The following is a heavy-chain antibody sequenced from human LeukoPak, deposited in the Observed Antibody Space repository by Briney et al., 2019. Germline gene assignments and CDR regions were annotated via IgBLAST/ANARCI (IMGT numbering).Heavy chain of an antibody. V-gene: IGHV3-30*18. D-gene: IGHD5-18*01. CDR2: ISYGGSNK. CDR1: GFTFSSYG. Sequence: GGSLRLSCAASGFTFSSYGMHWVRQAPGKGLEWVAVISYGGSNKYYADSVKGRFTISRDNSKNTLYLQMNSLRAEDTAVYYCAKGQYSYAYWYFDLWGRGTLVTVSA. J-gene: IGHJ2*01. CDR3: AKGQYSYAYWYFDL.